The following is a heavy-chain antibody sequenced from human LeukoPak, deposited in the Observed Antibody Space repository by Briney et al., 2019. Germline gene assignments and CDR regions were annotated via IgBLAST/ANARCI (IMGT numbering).Heavy chain of an antibody. V-gene: IGHV3-30-3*01. CDR2: ISYDGSNK. CDR3: ARDHISRCGDY. D-gene: IGHD2-21*01. Sequence: GGSLRLSCAASGFTFSSYAMHWVRQAPGKGLEWVAVISYDGSNKYYADSVKGRFTISRDNSKNTLYLQMNSLRAEDTAVYYCARDHISRCGDYWGQGTLVTVSS. CDR1: GFTFSSYA. J-gene: IGHJ4*02.